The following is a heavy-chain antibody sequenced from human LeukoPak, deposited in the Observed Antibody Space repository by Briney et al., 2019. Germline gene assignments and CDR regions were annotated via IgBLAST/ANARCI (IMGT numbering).Heavy chain of an antibody. CDR2: IRYDGSNK. CDR1: RFTFSSYG. Sequence: PGGSLRLSCAASRFTFSSYGMHWVRQAPGKGLEWVAFIRYDGSNKYYADSVKGRFTISRDNSKNTLYLQMNSLRAEDTAVYYCAKEVWAAAAGFDYWGQGTLVTVSS. D-gene: IGHD6-13*01. CDR3: AKEVWAAAAGFDY. V-gene: IGHV3-30*02. J-gene: IGHJ4*02.